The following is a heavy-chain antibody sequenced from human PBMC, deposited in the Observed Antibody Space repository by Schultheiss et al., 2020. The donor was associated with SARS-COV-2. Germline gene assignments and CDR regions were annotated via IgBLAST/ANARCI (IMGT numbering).Heavy chain of an antibody. CDR2: IKQDGSDK. CDR3: TRDHEHGAGSHFY. J-gene: IGHJ4*02. Sequence: GGSLRLSCAASGFTFSSYAMHWVRQAPGKGLQWVANIKQDGSDKYHVDSVKGRFTISRDNAKNSLYLQMNSLRAEDTAVYYCTRDHEHGAGSHFYWGQGTPVTVPQ. V-gene: IGHV3-7*01. CDR1: GFTFSSYA. D-gene: IGHD3-10*01.